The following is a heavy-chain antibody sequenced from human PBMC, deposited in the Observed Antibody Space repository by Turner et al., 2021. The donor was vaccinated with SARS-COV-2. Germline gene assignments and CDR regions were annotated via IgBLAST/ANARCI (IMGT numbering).Heavy chain of an antibody. CDR1: GGSINTSPYY. CDR2: IYYSGST. J-gene: IGHJ5*02. D-gene: IGHD6-13*01. Sequence: QLQLQESGPGLVKPSETLSVPCTVSGGSINTSPYYWGWIRQPPGKGLEWIGNIYYSGSTYYNPSLKSRIIISIDTSKNQFSLQVTSVTAADTAIYYCESRRGGSAAYNPWGQGTLVTVSS. CDR3: ESRRGGSAAYNP. V-gene: IGHV4-39*01.